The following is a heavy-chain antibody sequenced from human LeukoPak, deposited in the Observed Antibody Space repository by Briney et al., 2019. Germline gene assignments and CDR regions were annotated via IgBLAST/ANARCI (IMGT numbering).Heavy chain of an antibody. J-gene: IGHJ5*02. CDR2: ISAYNGNT. CDR3: AREQVAARPGARWFDP. Sequence: GASVKVSCKASGYTFTSYGISWVRQAPGQGLEWMGWISAYNGNTNYAQKLQGRVTMTTDTSTSTAYMELRSLRSDDTAVYYCAREQVAARPGARWFDPWGQGTLVTVSS. V-gene: IGHV1-18*01. D-gene: IGHD6-6*01. CDR1: GYTFTSYG.